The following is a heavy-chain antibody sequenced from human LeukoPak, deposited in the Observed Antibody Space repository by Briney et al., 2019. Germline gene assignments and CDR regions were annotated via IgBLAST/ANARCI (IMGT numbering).Heavy chain of an antibody. CDR1: EDSTWTTNYE. J-gene: IGHJ4*02. D-gene: IGHD3-3*01. CDR2: LHFSGTP. V-gene: IGHV4-39*01. Sequence: PSETLTLTWPVSEDSTWTTNYEASWIRQPPGKGLEWVGTLHFSGTPYYTPSLNSRVSISVDTSKNQFSLMLKSVTATDTVVYSVARSGEVYKLRNFWGQGTLVTVSS. CDR3: ARSGEVYKLRNF.